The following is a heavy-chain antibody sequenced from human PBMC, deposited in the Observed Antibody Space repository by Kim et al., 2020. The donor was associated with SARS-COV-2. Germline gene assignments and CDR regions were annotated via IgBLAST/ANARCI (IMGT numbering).Heavy chain of an antibody. CDR2: IYSGGST. D-gene: IGHD2-21*02. CDR3: ATDAMTYGMDV. CDR1: GFTVSSNY. V-gene: IGHV3-53*01. J-gene: IGHJ6*02. Sequence: GGSLRLSCAASGFTVSSNYMSWVRQAPGKGLEWVSVIYSGGSTYYADSVKGRFTISRDNSKNTLYLQMNSLRAEDTAVYYCATDAMTYGMDVWGQGTTVTVSS.